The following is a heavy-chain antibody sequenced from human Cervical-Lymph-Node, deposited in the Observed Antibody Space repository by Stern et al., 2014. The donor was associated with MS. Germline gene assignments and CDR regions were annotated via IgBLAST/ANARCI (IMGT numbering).Heavy chain of an antibody. V-gene: IGHV1-69*01. CDR2: IFPIFGAT. J-gene: IGHJ4*02. D-gene: IGHD2-8*01. CDR3: ARVRCPNGVCYPRLDY. CDR1: GGTLNTSA. Sequence: VQLEESGPEVKNPGSSVRVSCKASGGTLNTSAINWVRQAPGPGLEWMGGIFPIFGATNYAQKFQGRLTVTADESTTTVYMELNSLMSEDTAIYYCARVRCPNGVCYPRLDYWGQGALVTVSS.